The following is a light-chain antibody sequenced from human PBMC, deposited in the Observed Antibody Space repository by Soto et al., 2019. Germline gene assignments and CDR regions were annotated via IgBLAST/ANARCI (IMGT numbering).Light chain of an antibody. Sequence: QSALTQPRSVSGSPGQSVTISCAGTSSDVGGYNYVSWYQQHPGKAPKLMIYDVSKRPSGVPDRFSGSKSGNTASLTISGLQADDEADYYCRSYAGRYTYVFGTGTRSPS. J-gene: IGLJ1*01. CDR3: RSYAGRYTYV. V-gene: IGLV2-11*01. CDR2: DVS. CDR1: SSDVGGYNY.